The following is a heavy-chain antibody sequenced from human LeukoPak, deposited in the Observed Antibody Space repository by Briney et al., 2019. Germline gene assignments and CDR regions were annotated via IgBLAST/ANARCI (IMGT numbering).Heavy chain of an antibody. CDR1: GGTFSSYA. CDR3: ARLDYGDYPTEDY. J-gene: IGHJ4*02. D-gene: IGHD4-17*01. V-gene: IGHV1-69*01. CDR2: IIPIFGTA. Sequence: SVKVSCKASGGTFSSYAISWVRQAPAQGLEWMGGIIPIFGTANYAQKFQGRVTITADESTSTAYMELSSLRSEDTAVYYCARLDYGDYPTEDYWGQGTLVTVSS.